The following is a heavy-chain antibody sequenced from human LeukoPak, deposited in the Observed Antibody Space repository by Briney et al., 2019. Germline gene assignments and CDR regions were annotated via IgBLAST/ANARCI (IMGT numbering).Heavy chain of an antibody. CDR3: AGIVVVPAATDY. Sequence: SQTLSLTCTVSGGSISSGGYYWSWIRQHPGKGLEWIGYVYYSGSTYYNPSLKSRVTISVDTSKNQFSLKLSSVTAADTAVYYCAGIVVVPAATDYWGQGTLVTVSS. CDR2: VYYSGST. D-gene: IGHD2-2*01. V-gene: IGHV4-31*03. CDR1: GGSISSGGYY. J-gene: IGHJ4*02.